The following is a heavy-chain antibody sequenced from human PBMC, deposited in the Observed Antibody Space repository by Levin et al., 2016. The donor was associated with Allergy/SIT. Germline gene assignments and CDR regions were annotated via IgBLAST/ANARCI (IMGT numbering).Heavy chain of an antibody. Sequence: WIRQPPGKGLEWIGSIYYSGSTYYNPSLKSRVTISVDTSKNQFSLKLSSVTAADTAVYYCARHGPKLYITGTTRGNFWFDPWGQGTLVTISS. D-gene: IGHD1-7*01. CDR2: IYYSGST. J-gene: IGHJ5*02. CDR3: ARHGPKLYITGTTRGNFWFDP. V-gene: IGHV4-39*01.